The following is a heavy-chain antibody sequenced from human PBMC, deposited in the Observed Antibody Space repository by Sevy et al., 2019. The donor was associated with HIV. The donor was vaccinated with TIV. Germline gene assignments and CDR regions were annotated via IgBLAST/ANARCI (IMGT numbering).Heavy chain of an antibody. CDR1: GFTFSSYA. Sequence: GGSLRLSCAASGFTFSSYAMSWVRQAPGKGLEWVSAISGSGGSTYYADSVKGRFTISRDNSKNTLYLQMNSLGAEDTAVYYCAIVTGIFGVVIILEYYFDYWGQGTLVTVSS. J-gene: IGHJ4*02. CDR2: ISGSGGST. CDR3: AIVTGIFGVVIILEYYFDY. D-gene: IGHD3-3*01. V-gene: IGHV3-23*01.